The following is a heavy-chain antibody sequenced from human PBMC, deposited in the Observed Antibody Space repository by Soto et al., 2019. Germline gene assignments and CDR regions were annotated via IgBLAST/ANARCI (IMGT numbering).Heavy chain of an antibody. V-gene: IGHV4-59*01. Sequence: QVHLQESGPGLVKPSETLSLTCTVSGASITTNYWSWIRQSPGKGLEWIGYLYHNGRSDYNPSLKRPATISVATAKHQVLPPPTSVTAADTAIYYCARKKAEPQDYAFELWGQGTMVAVSS. J-gene: IGHJ3*01. CDR3: ARKKAEPQDYAFEL. CDR1: GASITTNY. CDR2: LYHNGRS.